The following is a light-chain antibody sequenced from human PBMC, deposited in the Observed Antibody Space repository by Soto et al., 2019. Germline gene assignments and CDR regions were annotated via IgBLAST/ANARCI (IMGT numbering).Light chain of an antibody. J-gene: IGKJ3*01. V-gene: IGKV3-20*01. CDR3: QQYCSSTFN. CDR1: QTVDMDY. CDR2: GAS. Sequence: IVLTQSPGILSLSPGERAILSCRASQTVDMDYVAWYQQKGGQVPRLLISGASTRASGVPDRFSGSGSGANVTLTITRLQPEDFAVYYCQQYCSSTFNFGPGTKVDFK.